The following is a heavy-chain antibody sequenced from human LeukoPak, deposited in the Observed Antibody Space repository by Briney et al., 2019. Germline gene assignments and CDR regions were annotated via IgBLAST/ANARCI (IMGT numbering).Heavy chain of an antibody. D-gene: IGHD6-13*01. J-gene: IGHJ4*02. CDR3: ARWGRRIAAAGLYLDY. V-gene: IGHV5-51*01. CDR1: GYSFSTYW. Sequence: GESLKISCQGSGYSFSTYWITWVRQMPGKGLEWMGIIYPGDSDTRYSPSFQGQVTISADKSISTAYLQWSSLKASDTAMYYCARWGRRIAAAGLYLDYWGQGTLVTVSS. CDR2: IYPGDSDT.